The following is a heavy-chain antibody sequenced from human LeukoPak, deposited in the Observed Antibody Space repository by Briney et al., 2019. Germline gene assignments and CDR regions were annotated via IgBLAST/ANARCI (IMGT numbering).Heavy chain of an antibody. CDR1: GFNFRTYW. CDR2: ISGDGSST. Sequence: GGSLRLSCAASGFNFRTYWMHWVRQAPGRGLVWVSRISGDGSSTSYADSVKGRFTISRDNAKNTLYLQMNSLRAEDTAVYYCARALDIVVVNDYWGQGTLVTVSS. J-gene: IGHJ4*02. CDR3: ARALDIVVVNDY. V-gene: IGHV3-74*01. D-gene: IGHD2-15*01.